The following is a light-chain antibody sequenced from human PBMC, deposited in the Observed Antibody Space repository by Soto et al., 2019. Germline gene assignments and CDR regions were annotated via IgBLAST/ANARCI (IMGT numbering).Light chain of an antibody. V-gene: IGLV2-23*02. CDR1: TSDVGSYSL. Sequence: QSALTQPASVSGAPGQSITISCTGTTSDVGSYSLVSWYQQRPGKVPKLLIYEVSKRPSGVSNRFSGSKSANTASLTISGLQAEDEADYYCCSYAGSGTPYVFGTGTKVTVL. CDR3: CSYAGSGTPYV. J-gene: IGLJ1*01. CDR2: EVS.